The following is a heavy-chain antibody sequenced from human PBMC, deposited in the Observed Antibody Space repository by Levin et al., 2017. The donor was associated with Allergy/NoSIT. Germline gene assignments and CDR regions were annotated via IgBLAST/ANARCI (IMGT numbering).Heavy chain of an antibody. CDR1: GGTFSNSV. D-gene: IGHD2-15*01. J-gene: IGHJ4*02. V-gene: IGHV1-69*01. Sequence: KISCKTSGGTFSNSVINWVRQAPGQGLEWMGRIIPLFGTGNSAQNFQGRVTITADESTSTAYMELSSLGSEDTAVYYCARDDTSGDSTSPLYWGQGTLVSVSS. CDR2: IIPLFGTG. CDR3: ARDDTSGDSTSPLY.